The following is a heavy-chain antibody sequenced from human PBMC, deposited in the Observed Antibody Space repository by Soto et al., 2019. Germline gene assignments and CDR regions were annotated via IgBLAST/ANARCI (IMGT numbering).Heavy chain of an antibody. J-gene: IGHJ4*02. Sequence: EVQLVESGGGLVQPGGSLRLSCAASGFTVSNFPMNWVRQAPGKGLEWVSYISSSPSTKYYADSVRGRFTIPRADAKNSLYLQMNSLRDDDTAVYYCARRFDCWGQGTLVTVSS. V-gene: IGHV3-48*02. CDR2: ISSSPSTK. CDR3: ARRFDC. CDR1: GFTVSNFP.